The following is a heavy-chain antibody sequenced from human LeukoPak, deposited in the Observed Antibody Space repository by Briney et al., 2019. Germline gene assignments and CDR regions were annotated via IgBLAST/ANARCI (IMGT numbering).Heavy chain of an antibody. V-gene: IGHV4-34*01. CDR2: INHSGST. Sequence: PSETLSLTCAVYGGSFSGYYWSWIRQPPGKGLEWIGEINHSGSTNYNPSLKSRVTISVDTSKNQFSLKLSSVTAADTAVYYCAKREYQLLFHHDAFDIWGQGTMVTVSS. J-gene: IGHJ3*02. CDR3: AKREYQLLFHHDAFDI. D-gene: IGHD2-2*01. CDR1: GGSFSGYY.